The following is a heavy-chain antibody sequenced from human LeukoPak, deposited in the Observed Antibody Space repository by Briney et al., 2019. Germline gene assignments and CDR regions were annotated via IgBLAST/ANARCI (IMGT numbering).Heavy chain of an antibody. V-gene: IGHV1-8*01. J-gene: IGHJ4*02. CDR1: GYTFTTYD. D-gene: IGHD1-26*01. CDR3: ARVTGSIDY. Sequence: GASVKVSCKASGYTFTTYDINGVRQATGQGLEWMGWMNPKSGYTGFAQKFQGRVTMTRDTSISTAYMELSSLRSEDTAVYYCARVTGSIDYWGQGTLVTVSS. CDR2: MNPKSGYT.